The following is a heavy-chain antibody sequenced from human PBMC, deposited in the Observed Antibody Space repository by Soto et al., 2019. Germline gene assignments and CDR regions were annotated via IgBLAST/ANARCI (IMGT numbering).Heavy chain of an antibody. Sequence: SETLSLTCAVSGGSISSGGYSWSWIRQPPGKGLEWIGYIYHSGSTYYNPSLKSRVTISVDRSKNQFSLKLSSVTAADTAVYYCARRRGYFDYWGQGTLVTVSS. CDR3: ARRRGYFDY. J-gene: IGHJ4*02. CDR2: IYHSGST. V-gene: IGHV4-30-2*01. CDR1: GGSISSGGYS.